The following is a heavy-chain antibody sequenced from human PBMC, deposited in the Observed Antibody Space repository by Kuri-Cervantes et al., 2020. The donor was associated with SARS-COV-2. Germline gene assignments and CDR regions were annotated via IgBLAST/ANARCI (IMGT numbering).Heavy chain of an antibody. Sequence: SETLSLTCTVSGGSISSHYWSWIRQPPGKGLEWIGYIYYSGSTNYNPSLKSRVTMSVDTSKNQFSLKLSSVTAADTAVYYCARYSSSSSHYYYYMDVWGKGTTVTVSS. V-gene: IGHV4-59*11. CDR3: ARYSSSSSHYYYYMDV. D-gene: IGHD6-6*01. J-gene: IGHJ6*03. CDR1: GGSISSHY. CDR2: IYYSGST.